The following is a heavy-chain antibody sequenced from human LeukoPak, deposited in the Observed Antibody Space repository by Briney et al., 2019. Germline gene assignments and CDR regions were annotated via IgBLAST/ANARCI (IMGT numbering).Heavy chain of an antibody. V-gene: IGHV3-30*02. D-gene: IGHD3-16*01. CDR1: GFTFSRYG. J-gene: IGHJ4*02. CDR3: AKGGFRGYALYRAFDY. Sequence: GGSLRLSCAASGFTFSRYGMHWVRQAPGKGLEWVAFIRYDGSNKYYADSVKGRFTISRDNSKNTLYLQMNSLRAEDTAVYYCAKGGFRGYALYRAFDYWRQGTLVTVSS. CDR2: IRYDGSNK.